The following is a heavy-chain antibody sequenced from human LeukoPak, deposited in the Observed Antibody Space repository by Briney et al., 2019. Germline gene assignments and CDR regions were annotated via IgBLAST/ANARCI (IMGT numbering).Heavy chain of an antibody. J-gene: IGHJ4*02. Sequence: SETLSLTCTVSGGSISSYYWSWIRQPPGEGLEWIAYIHYSGDTNYSPSLKSRVTISVDTSMNQFSLRLSSVTAADTAVYYCARHGPIGPKRGYFDYWGQGTLVTVSS. V-gene: IGHV4-59*08. D-gene: IGHD1-26*01. CDR2: IHYSGDT. CDR3: ARHGPIGPKRGYFDY. CDR1: GGSISSYY.